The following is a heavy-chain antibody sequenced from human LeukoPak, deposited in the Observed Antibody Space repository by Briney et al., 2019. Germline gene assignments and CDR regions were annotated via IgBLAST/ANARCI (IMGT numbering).Heavy chain of an antibody. J-gene: IGHJ6*02. D-gene: IGHD6-13*01. CDR2: MNPNSGNT. CDR3: ARGRRSSSWYVGGGYYYYGMDV. Sequence: ASVKVSCKASGYTFTSYGISWVRQAPGQGLEWMGWMNPNSGNTGYAQKFQGRVTMTRNTSISTAYMELSSLRSEDTAVYYCARGRRSSSWYVGGGYYYYGMDVWGQGTTVTVSS. CDR1: GYTFTSYG. V-gene: IGHV1-8*02.